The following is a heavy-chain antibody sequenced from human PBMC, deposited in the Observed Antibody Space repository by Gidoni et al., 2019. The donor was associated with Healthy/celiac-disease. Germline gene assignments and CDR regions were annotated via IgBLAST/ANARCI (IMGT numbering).Heavy chain of an antibody. CDR3: ASAALASQTGNWFDP. Sequence: LVKPSETLSLTCAVSGYSISSGYYWGWIRQPPGKGLEWIGSIYHSGSTYYNPSLKSRVTISVDTSKNQFSLKLSSVTPADTAVYYCASAALASQTGNWFDPWGQGTLVTVSS. D-gene: IGHD3-9*01. J-gene: IGHJ5*02. CDR2: IYHSGST. CDR1: GYSISSGYY. V-gene: IGHV4-38-2*01.